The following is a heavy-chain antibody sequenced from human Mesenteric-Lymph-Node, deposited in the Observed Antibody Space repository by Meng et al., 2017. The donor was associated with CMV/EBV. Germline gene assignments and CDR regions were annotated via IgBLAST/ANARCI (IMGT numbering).Heavy chain of an antibody. CDR3: ARHQRWLKSEGGFNY. D-gene: IGHD4-23*01. V-gene: IGHV4-34*01. CDR2: INHSGST. CDR1: GGSFSGCY. J-gene: IGHJ4*02. Sequence: HQGGEGLLKPSESMSLTCSVYGGSFSGCYGSWIRQPPGKGLGWIGEINHSGSTNYNPSLKSRVTISVDTSKNQFSLKLSSVTAADTAVYYCARHQRWLKSEGGFNYWGQGTLVTVSS.